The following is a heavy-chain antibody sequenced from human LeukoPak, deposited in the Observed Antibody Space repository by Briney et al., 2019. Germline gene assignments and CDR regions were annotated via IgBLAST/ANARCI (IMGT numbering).Heavy chain of an antibody. CDR2: IYNSGTT. V-gene: IGHV4-59*01. CDR3: AREKLSAGPLFEL. CDR1: GGSISSYH. Sequence: SETLSLTCAVSGGSISSYHWSWIRQPPGKGLEWIGYIYNSGTTMYNPSLKSRVTVSVHTPKNQFSLRLTSVTPAATATYYCAREKLSAGPLFELWGRGILVSVSA. J-gene: IGHJ2*01. D-gene: IGHD6-13*01.